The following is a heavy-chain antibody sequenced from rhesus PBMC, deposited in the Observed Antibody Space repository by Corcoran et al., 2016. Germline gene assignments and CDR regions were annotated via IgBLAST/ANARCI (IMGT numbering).Heavy chain of an antibody. CDR3: AKGNTVLVVVAMHAFDF. Sequence: QLQLQESGPGLVKPSETLSLTCAVSGGSISSNYWSWIRQPPGKVLEWMGRISGSGGSTDSNPSLKSRVTISKDTSKNQFSLKLSSVTAADTAVYYCAKGNTVLVVVAMHAFDFWGQGLRVTVSS. V-gene: IGHV4-173*01. J-gene: IGHJ3*01. D-gene: IGHD2-21*01. CDR1: GGSISSNY. CDR2: ISGSGGST.